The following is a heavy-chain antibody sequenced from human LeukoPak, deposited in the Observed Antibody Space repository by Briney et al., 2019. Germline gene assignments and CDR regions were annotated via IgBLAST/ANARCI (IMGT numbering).Heavy chain of an antibody. CDR1: GYTFTGYY. CDR3: ARDRVLFDY. CDR2: INPNSGGI. J-gene: IGHJ4*02. Sequence: ASVKVSCKASGYTFTGYYMHWVRQAPGQGLEWMGWINPNSGGINYAQKFQGWVTMTRDTSISTAYMELSRLRSEDTAVYYCARDRVLFDYWGQGTLVTVSS. V-gene: IGHV1-2*04.